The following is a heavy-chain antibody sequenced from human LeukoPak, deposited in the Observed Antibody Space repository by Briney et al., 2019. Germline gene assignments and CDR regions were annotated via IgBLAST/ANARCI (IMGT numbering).Heavy chain of an antibody. CDR2: IIVGSGQT. D-gene: IGHD3-10*01. J-gene: IGHJ5*02. CDR3: AAGDTLVRGVIIPFAP. V-gene: IGHV1-58*01. CDR1: GFTLINSA. Sequence: GTSVKVSCKASGFTLINSAVQWVRQARGQRLEWVGWIIVGSGQTRYAQKFQERVTITRDMPTSTAFLELSSLRSEDSAVYYCAAGDTLVRGVIIPFAPWGQGTLVTVSS.